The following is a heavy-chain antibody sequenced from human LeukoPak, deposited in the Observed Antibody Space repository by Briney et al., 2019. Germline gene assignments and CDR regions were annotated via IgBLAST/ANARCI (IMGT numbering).Heavy chain of an antibody. J-gene: IGHJ5*02. CDR1: GDSISGYY. CDR3: ARNGRYCSGGTCRHYNWFDP. CDR2: ICYSGNT. V-gene: IGHV4-59*01. D-gene: IGHD2-15*01. Sequence: SETLSLTCTVSGDSISGYYWSWIRQPPGKGLEWIGYICYSGNTNYNPSLRGRVTISVDTSKNQFSLRLSSVTAADTAVYYCARNGRYCSGGTCRHYNWFDPWGQGTLVTVSS.